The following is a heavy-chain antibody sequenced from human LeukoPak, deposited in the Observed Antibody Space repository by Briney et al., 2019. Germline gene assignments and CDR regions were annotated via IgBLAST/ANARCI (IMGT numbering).Heavy chain of an antibody. V-gene: IGHV4-34*01. CDR3: ARGYYDSSGYGPNYYYYYGMDV. CDR1: GGSFSGYY. Sequence: KPSETLSLTCAVYGGSFSGYYWSWIRQPPGKGLEWIGEINHSGSTNYNPSLKSRITISVDTSKSLFFLKLSSVTAADTAVYYWARGYYDSSGYGPNYYYYYGMDVWGQGTTVTVSS. D-gene: IGHD3-22*01. J-gene: IGHJ6*02. CDR2: INHSGST.